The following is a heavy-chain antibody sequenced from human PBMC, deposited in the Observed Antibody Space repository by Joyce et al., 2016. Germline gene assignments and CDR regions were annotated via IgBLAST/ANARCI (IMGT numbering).Heavy chain of an antibody. CDR2: TYSGGNT. D-gene: IGHD3-10*01. J-gene: IGHJ6*02. CDR1: GFTVSSNY. V-gene: IGHV3-53*02. Sequence: EVQLVETGGGLVQPGGSLRLSCAASGFTVSSNYLSWVRQAPGKGLEWVSVTYSGGNTYYADSVKGRFTISRDNSKNTLYLQMNSLRAEDTAVYYCVRDRTASYYGMEVWGPGTTVTVSS. CDR3: VRDRTASYYGMEV.